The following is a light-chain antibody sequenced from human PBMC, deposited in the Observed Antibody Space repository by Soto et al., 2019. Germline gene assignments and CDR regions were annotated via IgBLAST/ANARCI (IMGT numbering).Light chain of an antibody. J-gene: IGKJ1*01. CDR1: QSFSSW. V-gene: IGKV1-5*01. CDR2: DAS. CDR3: QQYNSYPST. Sequence: DIQMTQSPSTLSASVGDRVTITCRASQSFSSWLAWYQEKPGKAPKLLIYDASSLESGVPLRFSGSGSGTEFTLTISSLQPDDFATYFCQQYNSYPSTFGQGTKVDIK.